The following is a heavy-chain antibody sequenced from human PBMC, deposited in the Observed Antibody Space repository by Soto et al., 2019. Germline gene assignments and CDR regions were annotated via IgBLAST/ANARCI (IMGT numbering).Heavy chain of an antibody. CDR3: ARGVTVFGLVSRFWFDP. Sequence: SETLSLTCTVYGDSISGYFWSWIRQPPGKGLEWIGSIYSSGSTNYNPPLKSRLVISIDTSRNQFSLRLNSLTAADRAVYFCARGVTVFGLVSRFWFDPWGQGTVVTVSS. CDR2: IYSSGST. CDR1: GDSISGYF. D-gene: IGHD3-3*01. V-gene: IGHV4-4*08. J-gene: IGHJ5*02.